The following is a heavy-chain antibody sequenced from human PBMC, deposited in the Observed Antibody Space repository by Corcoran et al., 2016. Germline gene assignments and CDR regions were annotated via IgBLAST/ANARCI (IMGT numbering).Heavy chain of an antibody. J-gene: IGHJ5*02. D-gene: IGHD6-19*01. CDR1: GYTFINHD. CDR2: MNSNSGNT. Sequence: QVQLVQSGDEVKKPGASVKVSCKASGYTFINHDINWVRKATGQGLEWMGWMNSNSGNTGAAQMFHGRVTMNRDTSIGTAYLELDSLRYDDPAVYFCLRGSGPDGRDWVDPWGQGTAVIVSS. V-gene: IGHV1-8*01. CDR3: LRGSGPDGRDWVDP.